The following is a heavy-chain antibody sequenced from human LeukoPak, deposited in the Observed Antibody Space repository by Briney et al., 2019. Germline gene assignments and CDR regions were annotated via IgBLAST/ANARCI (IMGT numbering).Heavy chain of an antibody. D-gene: IGHD3-9*01. CDR2: IYYSGST. J-gene: IGHJ4*02. CDR1: GGSISSHY. Sequence: SETLSLTCTVSGGSISSHYWSWIRQPPGKGLEWIGYIYYSGSTNYNPSLKSRVTISVDTSKNQFSLKLTSVTAADTAVYYCARVQVFRYFDKWGQGTLVTVSS. V-gene: IGHV4-59*11. CDR3: ARVQVFRYFDK.